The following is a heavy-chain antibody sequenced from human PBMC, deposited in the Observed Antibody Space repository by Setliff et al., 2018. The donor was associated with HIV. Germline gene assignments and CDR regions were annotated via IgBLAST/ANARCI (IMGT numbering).Heavy chain of an antibody. CDR1: GYSFTDFY. Sequence: SVKVSCKASGYSFTDFYMHWVQQAPGKGLEWIGGIIPMFNIPNSAQKFQGRVTITADKSTSTAYMELSSLRSEDTAVYYCAKDSLSGLSNFWRIYMDVWGKGTTVTVSS. J-gene: IGHJ6*03. CDR3: AKDSLSGLSNFWRIYMDV. D-gene: IGHD3-3*01. V-gene: IGHV1-69*10. CDR2: IIPMFNIP.